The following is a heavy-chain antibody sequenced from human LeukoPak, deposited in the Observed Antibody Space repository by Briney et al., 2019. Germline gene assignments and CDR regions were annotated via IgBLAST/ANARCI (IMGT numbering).Heavy chain of an antibody. J-gene: IGHJ4*02. CDR3: ASDRVLGSGSLDN. CDR2: IRGDWHDT. D-gene: IGHD3-10*01. V-gene: IGHV3-74*01. Sequence: GGSLRLSCTASGFLFSDYWMHWVRQAPGKGLVWVSRIRGDWHDTTYADSVKGRFTISRDNAQNTLYLQMNSLRVEYTAVYYCASDRVLGSGSLDNWGQGTLVTVSS. CDR1: GFLFSDYW.